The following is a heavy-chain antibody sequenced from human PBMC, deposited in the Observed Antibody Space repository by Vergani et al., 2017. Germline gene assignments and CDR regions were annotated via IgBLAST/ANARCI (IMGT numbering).Heavy chain of an antibody. D-gene: IGHD3-22*01. CDR3: ARINYYGSSGYSLTRWHNWFDP. V-gene: IGHV3-23*01. CDR2: ISGSVGNT. J-gene: IGHJ5*02. Sequence: EVQLLESGGGLVQPGGSLRLSCAASGFTFYNYAMTWVRQAPGKGLEWVAGISGSVGNTYYADSVKGRFTISRDNSKATVSLQMNSLRAEDTALYYCARINYYGSSGYSLTRWHNWFDPWGQGTLITFSS. CDR1: GFTFYNYA.